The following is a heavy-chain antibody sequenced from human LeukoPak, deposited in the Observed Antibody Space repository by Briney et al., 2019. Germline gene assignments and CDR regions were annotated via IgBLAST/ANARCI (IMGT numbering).Heavy chain of an antibody. CDR2: ISAYNGNT. D-gene: IGHD3-22*01. CDR3: ARRVPNYYDSSGYIDY. CDR1: GYTFTGFY. Sequence: ASVKDSCMASGYTFTGFYMHWVRQAPGQGLEWMGWISAYNGNTNYAQKLQGRVTMTTDTSTSTAYMELRSLRSDDTAVYYCARRVPNYYDSSGYIDYWGQGTLVTVSS. V-gene: IGHV1-18*04. J-gene: IGHJ4*02.